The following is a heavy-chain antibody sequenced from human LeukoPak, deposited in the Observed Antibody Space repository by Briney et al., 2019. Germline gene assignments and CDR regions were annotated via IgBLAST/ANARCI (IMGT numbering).Heavy chain of an antibody. CDR3: ARDLSGVTGYTYGRGIDY. CDR2: IKQDGSEK. CDR1: GGSFSGYY. J-gene: IGHJ4*02. V-gene: IGHV3-7*01. D-gene: IGHD5-18*01. Sequence: ETLSLTCAVYGGSFSGYYWSWVRQAPGKGLEWVANIKQDGSEKYYVDSVKGRFTISRDNAKTSLYLQMNSLRAEDTAVYYCARDLSGVTGYTYGRGIDYWGQGTLVTVSS.